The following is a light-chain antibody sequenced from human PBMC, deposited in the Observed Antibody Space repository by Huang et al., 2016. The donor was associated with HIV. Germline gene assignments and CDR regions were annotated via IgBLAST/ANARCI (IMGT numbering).Light chain of an antibody. CDR1: HSISSY. CDR3: QQSYSNTFT. V-gene: IGKV1-39*01. Sequence: DIQMTQSPSSLSASVGDRVIITCRASHSISSYLNWYQQQPGKAPNLLIYAASSLQSGVPSRFSGSGSGTDFTLTIRSLQPEDFATYYCQQSYSNTFTFGAGTKVDVK. CDR2: AAS. J-gene: IGKJ3*01.